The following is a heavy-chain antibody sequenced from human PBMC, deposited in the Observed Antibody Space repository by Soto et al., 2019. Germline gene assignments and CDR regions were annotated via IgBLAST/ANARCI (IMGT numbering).Heavy chain of an antibody. V-gene: IGHV4-59*12. CDR2: IYYSGST. D-gene: IGHD6-13*01. J-gene: IGHJ5*02. CDR3: AREQHSSSFPTNWFDP. CDR1: GGSISSYY. Sequence: PSETLSLTCTVSGGSISSYYWSWIRQPPGKGLEWIGYIYYSGSTNYNPSLKSRVTISVDTSKNQFSLKLSSVTAADTAVYYCAREQHSSSFPTNWFDPWGQGTLVTVSS.